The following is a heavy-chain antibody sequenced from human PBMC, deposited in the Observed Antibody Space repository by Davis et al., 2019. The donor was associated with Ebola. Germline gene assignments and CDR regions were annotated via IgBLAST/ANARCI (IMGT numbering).Heavy chain of an antibody. CDR3: ARDGVYYDFWSGYYDY. CDR2: IKQDGSEK. V-gene: IGHV3-7*03. Sequence: GESLKISCAASGFTFNSYWMSWVRQAPGKGLEWVANIKQDGSEKYYVDSVKGRFTISRDNAKNSLYLQMNSLRAEDTAVYYCARDGVYYDFWSGYYDYWGQGTLVTVSS. CDR1: GFTFNSYW. J-gene: IGHJ4*02. D-gene: IGHD3-3*01.